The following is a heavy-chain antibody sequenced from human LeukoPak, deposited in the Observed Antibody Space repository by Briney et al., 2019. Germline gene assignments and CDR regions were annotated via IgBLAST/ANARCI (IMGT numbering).Heavy chain of an antibody. J-gene: IGHJ4*02. CDR1: GLSLSATS. V-gene: IGHV1-24*01. D-gene: IGHD1-26*01. CDR3: ATADKWEPLDY. CDR2: FDPEDGES. Sequence: GASVKVSCKVSGLSLSATSIHWVRQAPGQWLEWMGGFDPEDGESIFAQAVQGRFSMTEDTSTDTAYMELRSLRLADAAVYYCATADKWEPLDYWGQGTLLTVSS.